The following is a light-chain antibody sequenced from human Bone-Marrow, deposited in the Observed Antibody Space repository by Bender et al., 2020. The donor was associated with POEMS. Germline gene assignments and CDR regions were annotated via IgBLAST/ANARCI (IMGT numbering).Light chain of an antibody. V-gene: IGLV2-23*01. Sequence: QSALTQPASVSVSPGQSITISCTVSSSDVGSYNLVSWYQQHPGKVPKLIIYEGTKRPSGVSNRFSGSKSGNTASLTISGLQAEDEADYYCCSYAGFGIYVFGTGTKVTVL. CDR1: SSDVGSYNL. J-gene: IGLJ1*01. CDR2: EGT. CDR3: CSYAGFGIYV.